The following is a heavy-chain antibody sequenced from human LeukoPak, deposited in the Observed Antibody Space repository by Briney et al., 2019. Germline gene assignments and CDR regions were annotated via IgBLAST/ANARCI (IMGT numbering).Heavy chain of an antibody. Sequence: WASVKVSCKASGGTFNSYAISWVRQAPGQGLEWMGGIIPIFGTANYAQKFQGRVTITADKSTSTAYMELSSLRSEDTAVYYCARTVVGATVFDYWGQGTLVTVSS. CDR3: ARTVVGATVFDY. V-gene: IGHV1-69*06. CDR1: GGTFNSYA. J-gene: IGHJ4*02. CDR2: IIPIFGTA. D-gene: IGHD1-26*01.